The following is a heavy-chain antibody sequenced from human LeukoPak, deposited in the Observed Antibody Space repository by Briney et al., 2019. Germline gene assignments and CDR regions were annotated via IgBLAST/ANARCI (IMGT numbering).Heavy chain of an antibody. Sequence: GGSLRLSCAASGFTFSSYWMTWGRQAPGKGLEWVANIREDGSEKNYVDSVKGRFTISRDNAKNSLYLQMNSLRVEDTAVYFCMRQNRAYFFGHWGQGTLVTVSS. J-gene: IGHJ1*01. CDR3: MRQNRAYFFGH. CDR2: IREDGSEK. CDR1: GFTFSSYW. V-gene: IGHV3-7*01. D-gene: IGHD3-3*01.